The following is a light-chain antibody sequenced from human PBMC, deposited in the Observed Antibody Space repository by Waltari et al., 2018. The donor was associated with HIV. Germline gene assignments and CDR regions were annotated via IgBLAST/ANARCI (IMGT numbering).Light chain of an antibody. V-gene: IGKV3-20*01. CDR3: QQYGSSPRT. CDR2: GAF. J-gene: IGKJ5*01. Sequence: EIVLTQSPGTLSLSPGERATLSCRASQSVSSSYLAWYHQKPGQAPRLLVHGAFRRATGIPDRFSGSGSGTDFTLTISRPEPEDFAVYFCQQYGSSPRTFGQGTRLEIK. CDR1: QSVSSSY.